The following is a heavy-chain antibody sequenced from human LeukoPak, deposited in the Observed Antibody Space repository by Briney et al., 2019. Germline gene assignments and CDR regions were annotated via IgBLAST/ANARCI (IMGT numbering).Heavy chain of an antibody. CDR2: ILHNGDST. Sequence: GWSLRLSCAASGFTCSTYVMSWVRQAPGKGLEWLSLILHNGDSTYYADSVKGRFTISRDNSKNTLYLQMNSLRAEDTAVYYCARLSSFAFDIWGQGTMVTVSS. CDR1: GFTCSTYV. V-gene: IGHV3-23*01. CDR3: ARLSSFAFDI. D-gene: IGHD3-16*02. J-gene: IGHJ3*02.